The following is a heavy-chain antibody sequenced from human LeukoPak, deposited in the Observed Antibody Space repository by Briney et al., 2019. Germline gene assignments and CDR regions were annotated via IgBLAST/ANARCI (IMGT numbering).Heavy chain of an antibody. CDR1: GGSISSSSYY. Sequence: PSETLSLTCTVSGGSISSSSYYWGWIRQPPGKGLEWIGSIYYSGSTYYNPSLKSRVTISVDTSKNQFSLKLSSVTAADTAVYYCARSRLIAAADYWGQGTLVTVSS. CDR2: IYYSGST. CDR3: ARSRLIAAADY. J-gene: IGHJ4*02. D-gene: IGHD6-13*01. V-gene: IGHV4-39*01.